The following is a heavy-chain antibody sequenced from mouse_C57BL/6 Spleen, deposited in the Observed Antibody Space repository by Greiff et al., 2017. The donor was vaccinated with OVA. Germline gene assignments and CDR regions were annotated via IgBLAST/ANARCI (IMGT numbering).Heavy chain of an antibody. J-gene: IGHJ1*03. D-gene: IGHD2-1*01. V-gene: IGHV1-55*01. Sequence: QVQLQQPGAELVKPGASVKMSCKASGYTFTSYWITWVKQRPGQGLEWIGDIYPGSGSTNYNEKFKSKATLTVDKSSSTAYMQLSSLTSEDSAVYYCARRGNYVSYWYFDVWGTGTTVTVSS. CDR1: GYTFTSYW. CDR3: ARRGNYVSYWYFDV. CDR2: IYPGSGST.